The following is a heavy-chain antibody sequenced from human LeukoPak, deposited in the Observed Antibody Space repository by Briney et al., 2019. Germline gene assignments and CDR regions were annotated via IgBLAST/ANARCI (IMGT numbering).Heavy chain of an antibody. J-gene: IGHJ6*03. CDR2: IYYSGST. V-gene: IGHV4-59*01. CDR3: ARVAIAARDYYYYYMDV. Sequence: PSETLSLTCTVSGGSISSYYWSWIRQPPGKGLEWIGYIYYSGSTSYNPSLKSRVTISVDTSKNQFSLKLSSVTAADTAVYYCARVAIAARDYYYYYMDVWGKGTTVTVSS. CDR1: GGSISSYY. D-gene: IGHD6-6*01.